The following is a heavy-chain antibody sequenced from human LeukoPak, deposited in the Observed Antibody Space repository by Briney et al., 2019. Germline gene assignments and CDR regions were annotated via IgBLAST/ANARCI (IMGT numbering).Heavy chain of an antibody. CDR2: IYYSGST. D-gene: IGHD1-1*01. J-gene: IGHJ3*02. Sequence: PSETLSLTCTASGGSISSSSYYWGWIRQPPGKGLEWIGSIYYSGSTYYNPSLKSRVTISVDTSKNQFSLKLSSVTAADTAVYYCARLRTYSQAFDIWGQGTMVTVSS. CDR3: ARLRTYSQAFDI. V-gene: IGHV4-39*01. CDR1: GGSISSSSYY.